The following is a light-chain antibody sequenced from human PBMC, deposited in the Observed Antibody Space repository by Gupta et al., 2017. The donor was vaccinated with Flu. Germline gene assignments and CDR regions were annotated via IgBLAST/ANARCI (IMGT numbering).Light chain of an antibody. V-gene: IGKV3-15*01. J-gene: IGKJ5*01. CDR3: HQFDYFVR. CDR2: AAS. Sequence: EIVMTQSPATLSVSPGERATLSCRARQSVSSNLAWYQQKPGQAPRLIIDAASNMDMGLTASFSGSGEGKDFTRTISSLQYEDCGAYYWHQFDYFVRFGQGTQLEIK. CDR1: QSVSSN.